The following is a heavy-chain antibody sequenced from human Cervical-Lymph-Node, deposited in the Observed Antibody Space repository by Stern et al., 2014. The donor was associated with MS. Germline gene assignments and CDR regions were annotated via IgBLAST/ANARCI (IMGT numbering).Heavy chain of an antibody. CDR2: SSYDGNHK. V-gene: IGHV3-30*03. J-gene: IGHJ4*02. CDR1: GFTFSSYG. CDR3: ARDYEDTSMLFDH. D-gene: IGHD2-8*01. Sequence: VQLVQSGGAVVQPGRSLRLSCAASGFTFSSYGMHWVRQAPGKGLEWVAASSYDGNHKYYAASVKGRFTISRDNSKNTLHLQMNSVTPDDTAIYCCARDYEDTSMLFDHWGQGTLVTVSS.